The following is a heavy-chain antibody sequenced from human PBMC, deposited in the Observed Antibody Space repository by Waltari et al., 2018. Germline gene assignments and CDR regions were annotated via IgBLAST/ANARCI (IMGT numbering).Heavy chain of an antibody. J-gene: IGHJ4*02. V-gene: IGHV1-69*13. D-gene: IGHD6-19*01. CDR2: IIPIFGTA. CDR1: GGTFSSYA. CDR3: ARGARLGYSSGWYIDY. Sequence: QVQLVQSGAEVKKPVSSVKVSCKASGGTFSSYALSWVRQAPGQGLEWMGGIIPIFGTANYAQKFQGRVTITADESTSTAYMELSSLRSEDTAVYYCARGARLGYSSGWYIDYWGQGTLVTVSS.